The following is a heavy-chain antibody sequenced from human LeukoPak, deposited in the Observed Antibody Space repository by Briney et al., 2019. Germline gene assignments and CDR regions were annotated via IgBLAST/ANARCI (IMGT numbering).Heavy chain of an antibody. D-gene: IGHD1-1*01. CDR2: IIPIFGTA. J-gene: IGHJ6*02. Sequence: SVTVSCTASGGTFSSYAISWVRQAPGQGLEWMGGIIPIFGTANYAQKFQGRVTITADESTSTAYMELSSLRSEDTAVYYCARVGTEYSYYYGMDVWGQGTTVTVSS. V-gene: IGHV1-69*01. CDR1: GGTFSSYA. CDR3: ARVGTEYSYYYGMDV.